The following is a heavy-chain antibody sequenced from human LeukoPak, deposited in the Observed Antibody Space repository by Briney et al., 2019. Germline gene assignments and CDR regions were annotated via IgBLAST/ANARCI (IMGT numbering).Heavy chain of an antibody. CDR1: GGSISSSSYY. CDR2: IYYSGST. CDR3: ARDVPTTDPHYGDPRIYFDY. J-gene: IGHJ4*02. D-gene: IGHD4-17*01. Sequence: SETLSLTCTVSGGSISSSSYYWGWIRQPPGKGLEWIGSIYYSGSTYYNPSLKSRVTISVDTSKNQFTLKLSSVTAADTAVYYCARDVPTTDPHYGDPRIYFDYWGQGTLVTVSS. V-gene: IGHV4-39*06.